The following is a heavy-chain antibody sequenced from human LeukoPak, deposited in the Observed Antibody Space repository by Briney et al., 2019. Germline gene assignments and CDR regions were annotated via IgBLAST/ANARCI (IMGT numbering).Heavy chain of an antibody. J-gene: IGHJ4*02. Sequence: GGSLRLSCAASGFTFSSYAMNWVRQAPGKGLEWVSAITGSGGRTYYADSVKGRFTISRDDAKNSVYLQMNSLRGEDTAVYYCASWAGTTAGFSGPFDFWGLGTLVTVSS. CDR1: GFTFSSYA. V-gene: IGHV3-23*01. CDR3: ASWAGTTAGFSGPFDF. CDR2: ITGSGGRT. D-gene: IGHD6-25*01.